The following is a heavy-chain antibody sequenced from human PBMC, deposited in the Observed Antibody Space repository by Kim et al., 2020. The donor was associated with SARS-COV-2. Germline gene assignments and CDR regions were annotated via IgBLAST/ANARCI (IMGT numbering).Heavy chain of an antibody. J-gene: IGHJ6*02. CDR1: GYTFTGYY. CDR3: ARDVSRIAAAGLDYYYGMDV. Sequence: ASVKVSCKASGYTFTGYYMHWVRQAPGQGLEWMGWINPNSGGTNYAQKFQGWVTMTRDTSISTAYMELSRLRSDDTAVYYCARDVSRIAAAGLDYYYGMDVWGQGTTVTVSS. D-gene: IGHD6-13*01. V-gene: IGHV1-2*04. CDR2: INPNSGGT.